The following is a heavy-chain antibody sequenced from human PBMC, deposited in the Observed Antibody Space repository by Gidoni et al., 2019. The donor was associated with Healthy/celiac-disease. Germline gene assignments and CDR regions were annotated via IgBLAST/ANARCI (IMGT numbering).Heavy chain of an antibody. CDR2: IVVGSGNT. V-gene: IGHV1-58*01. Sequence: QMQLVQSGPEVKKPGTSVKVSCKASGFTFTSSAVQWVRQARGQRLEWIGWIVVGSGNTNYAQKFQERVTITRDMSTSTAYMELSSLRSEDTAVYYCAADWGIAVAGQYYYYYGMDVWGQGTTVTVSS. J-gene: IGHJ6*02. CDR3: AADWGIAVAGQYYYYYGMDV. D-gene: IGHD6-19*01. CDR1: GFTFTSSA.